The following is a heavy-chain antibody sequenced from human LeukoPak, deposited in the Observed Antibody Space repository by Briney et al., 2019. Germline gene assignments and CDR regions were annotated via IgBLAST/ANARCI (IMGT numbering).Heavy chain of an antibody. J-gene: IGHJ4*02. CDR2: IYYSGST. CDR3: ARTYGSGSLFDY. D-gene: IGHD3-10*01. CDR1: GGSISSYY. Sequence: SETLSLTCTVSGGSISSYYWSWIRQPPGKGLEWIGYIYYSGSTNYNPSLKSRVTISVDTSKNQFSLKLSSVTAADTAVYYCARTYGSGSLFDYWGQGILVTVSS. V-gene: IGHV4-59*01.